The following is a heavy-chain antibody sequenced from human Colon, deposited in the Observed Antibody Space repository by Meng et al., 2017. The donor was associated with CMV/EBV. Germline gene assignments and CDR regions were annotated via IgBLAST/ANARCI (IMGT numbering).Heavy chain of an antibody. D-gene: IGHD3-10*01. CDR2: VYISGNP. Sequence: QAQLRESGPGLVQPSETLSLTCTVSGASITSYYWSWIRQPAGKGLEWIGRVYISGNPNYNPSLKSRVTMSIDTSKNQLSLNIRSVTAADTAVYYCARDSNLSGLAYWGQGTLVTVSS. J-gene: IGHJ4*02. CDR1: GASITSYY. V-gene: IGHV4-4*07. CDR3: ARDSNLSGLAY.